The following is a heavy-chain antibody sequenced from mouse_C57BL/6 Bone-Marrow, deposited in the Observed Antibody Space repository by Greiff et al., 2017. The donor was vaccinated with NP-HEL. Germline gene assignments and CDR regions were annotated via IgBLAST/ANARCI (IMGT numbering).Heavy chain of an antibody. CDR3: AREDGSWYFDV. CDR2: IYPGGGYT. J-gene: IGHJ1*03. V-gene: IGHV1-63*01. D-gene: IGHD1-1*01. Sequence: QVQLQQSGAELVRPGTSVKMSCKASGYTFTNYWIGWAKQRPGHGLEWIGDIYPGGGYTNYNEKFKGKAKLTADKASSTAYMQCSSLTSEDSAIYYCAREDGSWYFDVWGTGTTVTVSS. CDR1: GYTFTNYW.